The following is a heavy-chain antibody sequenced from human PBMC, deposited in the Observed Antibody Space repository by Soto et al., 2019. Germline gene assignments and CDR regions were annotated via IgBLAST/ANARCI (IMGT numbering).Heavy chain of an antibody. J-gene: IGHJ4*02. Sequence: CGSRRRSWAASGPTFSRLLMNCVRQTPGKGLEWVASIRGDGRQRCYVDSGKGRFTVPRDNGKGSLFLQMNTLRAEDTAVYCGVRGPLDSTESLWGQGTLVTFGS. CDR1: GPTFSRLL. CDR2: IRGDGRQR. CDR3: VRGPLDSTESL. D-gene: IGHD3-22*01. V-gene: IGHV3-7*01.